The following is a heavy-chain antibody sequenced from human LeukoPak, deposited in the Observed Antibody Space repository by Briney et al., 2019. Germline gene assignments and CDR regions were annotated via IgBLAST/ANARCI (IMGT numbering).Heavy chain of an antibody. CDR2: IRYDGTNT. CDR3: APEATNVAGG. J-gene: IGHJ4*02. Sequence: GGSLRLSCAASGFTFSNYGMNWVRQAPGKGLEWLTFIRYDGTNTYYRDSVKGRFTISRDNSKNTLFLQMHGLRPEDTAVYYCAPEATNVAGGWGQGTLVIVSS. CDR1: GFTFSNYG. D-gene: IGHD1-1*01. V-gene: IGHV3-30*02.